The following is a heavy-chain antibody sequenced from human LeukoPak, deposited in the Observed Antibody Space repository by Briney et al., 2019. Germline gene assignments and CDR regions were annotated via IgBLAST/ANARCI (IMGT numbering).Heavy chain of an antibody. CDR3: ARDSGWTFDP. D-gene: IGHD6-19*01. V-gene: IGHV3-7*01. CDR2: TNQDGSRE. J-gene: IGHJ5*02. CDR1: GFSFGSHW. Sequence: TGGSLRLSCTASGFSFGSHWMIWVRRAPGKGLEWVANTNQDGSREKYADSVRGRFTVSRDNDKNSVYLQMNSLGVEDTAIYYCARDSGWTFDPWGQGTLVTVSS.